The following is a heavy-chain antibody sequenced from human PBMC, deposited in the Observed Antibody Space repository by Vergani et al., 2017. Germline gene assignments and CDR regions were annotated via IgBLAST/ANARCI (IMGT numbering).Heavy chain of an antibody. Sequence: EVQLLESGGGLVQPGGSLRLSCAASGFTFSSYAMSWVRQAPGKGLEWVSGISGSGGITYYADSVKGRFTISRDNSKNTLYLQMNSLRAEDTAVYDCAGMTKDYYWGQGTLVTVSS. CDR1: GFTFSSYA. V-gene: IGHV3-23*01. J-gene: IGHJ4*02. CDR3: AGMTKDYY. CDR2: ISGSGGIT. D-gene: IGHD4-11*01.